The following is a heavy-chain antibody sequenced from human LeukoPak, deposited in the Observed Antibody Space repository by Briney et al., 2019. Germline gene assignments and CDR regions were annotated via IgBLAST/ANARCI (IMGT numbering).Heavy chain of an antibody. J-gene: IGHJ4*02. Sequence: SVKVSCKASGYTFTGYYMHWVRQAPGQGLEWMGRINPNSGGTNYAQKFQGRVTMTRDTSISTAYMELSRLRSDDTAVYYCARGLLWFGELKGTIDYWGQGTLVTVSS. CDR3: ARGLLWFGELKGTIDY. D-gene: IGHD3-10*01. V-gene: IGHV1-2*06. CDR2: INPNSGGT. CDR1: GYTFTGYY.